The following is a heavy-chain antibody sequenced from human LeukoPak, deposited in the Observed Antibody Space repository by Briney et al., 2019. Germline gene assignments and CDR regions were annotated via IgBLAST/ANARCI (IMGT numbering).Heavy chain of an antibody. CDR3: ARVILDYYDSSGSIGFDY. D-gene: IGHD3-22*01. V-gene: IGHV3-7*01. J-gene: IGHJ4*02. CDR1: GFTFSSYW. Sequence: GGSLRLSCAASGFTFSSYWMSWVRRAPGKGLEWVANIKQDGSEKYYVDSVKGRFTISRDNAKNSLYLQMNSLRAEDTAVYYCARVILDYYDSSGSIGFDYWGQGTLVTVSS. CDR2: IKQDGSEK.